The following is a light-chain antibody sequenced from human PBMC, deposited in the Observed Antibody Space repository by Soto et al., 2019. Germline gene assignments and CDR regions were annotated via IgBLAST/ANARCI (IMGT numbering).Light chain of an antibody. CDR3: SSQAVSSTLV. V-gene: IGLV2-14*01. CDR1: SSDIGGYNY. Sequence: QSALTQPASVSGSPGQSITISCTGTSSDIGGYNYVSWYQQHPGKAPKLMIYDVSNRPSGVSNRFSGSKSGNMASLTISGLQAEDEADYYCSSQAVSSTLVFGGGTKVTV. CDR2: DVS. J-gene: IGLJ2*01.